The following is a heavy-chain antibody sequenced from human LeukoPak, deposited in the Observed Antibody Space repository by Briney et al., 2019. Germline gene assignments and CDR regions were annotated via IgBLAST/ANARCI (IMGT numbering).Heavy chain of an antibody. CDR2: ISSSGSDT. Sequence: GGSLRLSCAASGFTFSDYYMNWIRQAPGKGLEWVSYISSSGSDTKYADSVKGRFTISRDNSKNSLYLQMDSLRAEDTAVYYCARGEFYYDFWGQGTPVTVSS. V-gene: IGHV3-11*03. CDR3: ARGEFYYDF. D-gene: IGHD3-22*01. CDR1: GFTFSDYY. J-gene: IGHJ4*02.